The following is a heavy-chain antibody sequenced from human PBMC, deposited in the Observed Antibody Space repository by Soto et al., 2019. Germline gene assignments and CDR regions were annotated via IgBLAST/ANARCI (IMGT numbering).Heavy chain of an antibody. CDR1: GGSITSSSFY. D-gene: IGHD6-19*01. J-gene: IGHJ3*02. CDR3: ARGLGSSGWYSPWDAFDI. CDR2: IYYSGRA. V-gene: IGHV4-39*01. Sequence: SETLSLPCTVSGGSITSSSFYWGWIRQPPGKGLVWIGSIYYSGRAYYSPSLKSRVTISVDTSKNQFSLKLSSVTAAETAVYYCARGLGSSGWYSPWDAFDIWGQGTRVTVSS.